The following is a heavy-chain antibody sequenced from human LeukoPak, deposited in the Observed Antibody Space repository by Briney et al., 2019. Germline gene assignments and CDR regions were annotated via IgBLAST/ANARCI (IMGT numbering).Heavy chain of an antibody. CDR1: GVSISSSNW. J-gene: IGHJ4*02. CDR2: IYHSGST. D-gene: IGHD6-6*01. CDR3: ARDRHFEYSSSSGRHYYFDY. Sequence: SGTLSLTCAVSGVSISSSNWWSWVRQPPGKGLEWIGEIYHSGSTNYNPSLKSRVTISVDRSKNQFSLKLSSVTAADTAVYYCARDRHFEYSSSSGRHYYFDYWGQGTLVTVSS. V-gene: IGHV4-4*02.